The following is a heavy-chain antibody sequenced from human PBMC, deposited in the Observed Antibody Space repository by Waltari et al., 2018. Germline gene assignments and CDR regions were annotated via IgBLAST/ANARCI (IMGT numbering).Heavy chain of an antibody. CDR3: ARLQSSGWYVGYFDL. CDR2: SIPILGIA. CDR1: VGTFSSYA. V-gene: IGHV1-69*04. Sequence: QVQLVQSGAEVKKPGSSVKVSCKASVGTFSSYAISWVRQAPGQGREWMGGSIPILGIANYAQKFQGRVTITADESTSTAYMELSSLRSEDTAVYYCARLQSSGWYVGYFDLWGRGTLVTVSS. D-gene: IGHD6-19*01. J-gene: IGHJ2*01.